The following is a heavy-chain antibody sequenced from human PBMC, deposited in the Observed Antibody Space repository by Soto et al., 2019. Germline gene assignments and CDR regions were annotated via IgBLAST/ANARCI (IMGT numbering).Heavy chain of an antibody. Sequence: QVQLQQWGAGLLKPSETLSLTCAVNGGSLTGYYWSWIRQPPGKGLEWIGEIKDGGSTNYSPSLRGRATISSDPSNTQFSLKLNSVTAADTAVYYCARGQEGIVATHWDQGALVTVSS. V-gene: IGHV4-34*01. D-gene: IGHD5-12*01. J-gene: IGHJ4*02. CDR3: ARGQEGIVATH. CDR2: IKDGGST. CDR1: GGSLTGYY.